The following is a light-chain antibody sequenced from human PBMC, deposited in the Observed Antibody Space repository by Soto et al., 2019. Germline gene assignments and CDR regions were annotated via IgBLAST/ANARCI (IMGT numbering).Light chain of an antibody. CDR1: QSVSSN. CDR2: DAS. J-gene: IGKJ1*01. V-gene: IGKV3-15*01. Sequence: EIMMTQSPATLSVSPGERATLSCRASQSVSSNLAWYQQKPGQAPRLLISDASTRATGIPARFSGSGSGTEFTLTISGLEPEDFAVYYCQQYGSSPTFGQGTKVDI. CDR3: QQYGSSPT.